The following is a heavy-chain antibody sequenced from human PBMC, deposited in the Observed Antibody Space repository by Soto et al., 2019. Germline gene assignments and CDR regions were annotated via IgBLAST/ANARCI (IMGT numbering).Heavy chain of an antibody. CDR3: AKGSASTRPYYFDY. CDR2: ITDNSGDT. CDR1: GFTFSSYV. D-gene: IGHD6-6*01. V-gene: IGHV3-23*01. Sequence: GGSLRLSCTASGFTFSSYVMSWVRQAPGKGLEWVSAITDNSGDTYYSDSVKGRFTISRDNSRTTLYLQMNSLRAEDTALYYCAKGSASTRPYYFDYWGQGTLVTVSS. J-gene: IGHJ4*02.